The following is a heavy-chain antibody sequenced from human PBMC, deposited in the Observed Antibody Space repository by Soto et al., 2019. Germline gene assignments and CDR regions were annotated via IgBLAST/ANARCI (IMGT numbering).Heavy chain of an antibody. Sequence: EVQLLESGGGLVQPGGSLRLSCAASGFTFSSYAMSWVRQAPGKGLEWVSASSGSVGSTYYAASVKGRFTISRDNSKNTLYLQMNRLRAEDTAVYDCAKSLPGRALYYFDYWGQGTLLTVSS. CDR3: AKSLPGRALYYFDY. CDR2: SSGSVGST. CDR1: GFTFSSYA. J-gene: IGHJ4*02. D-gene: IGHD2-15*01. V-gene: IGHV3-23*01.